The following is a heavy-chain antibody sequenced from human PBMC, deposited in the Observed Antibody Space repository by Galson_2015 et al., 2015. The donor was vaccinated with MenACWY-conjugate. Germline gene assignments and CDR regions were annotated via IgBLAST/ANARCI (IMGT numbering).Heavy chain of an antibody. CDR3: ARGGGRSRPYIAGGY. Sequence: SETLSLTCTVSGGSISSSSYYWGWIRQPPGKGLEWIGSIYYSGSTYYNPSLKSRVTISVDTSKNQFSLKLSSVTAADTAVYYCARGGGRSRPYIAGGYWGQGTLVTVSS. D-gene: IGHD6-13*01. CDR1: GGSISSSSYY. V-gene: IGHV4-39*07. J-gene: IGHJ4*02. CDR2: IYYSGST.